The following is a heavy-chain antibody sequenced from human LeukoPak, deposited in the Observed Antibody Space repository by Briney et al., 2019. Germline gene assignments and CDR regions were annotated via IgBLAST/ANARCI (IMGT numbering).Heavy chain of an antibody. Sequence: PSETLSLTCTVSGGSISTYSWTWVRQSPGKGLEWIGSVVTTTTNYSPALRSRVAISVHTSKNQFSLRLESVTTADTAVYYCARDTTVASGMQFWGQGALVRVSS. D-gene: IGHD6-19*01. CDR2: VVTTTT. J-gene: IGHJ4*02. V-gene: IGHV4-4*07. CDR1: GGSISTYS. CDR3: ARDTTVASGMQF.